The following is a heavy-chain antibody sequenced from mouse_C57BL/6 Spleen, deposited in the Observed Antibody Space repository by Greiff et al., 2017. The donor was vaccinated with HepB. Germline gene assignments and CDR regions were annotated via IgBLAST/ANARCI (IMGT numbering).Heavy chain of an antibody. CDR2: INPNNGGT. Sequence: VQLQQSGPELVKPGASVKISCKASGYTFTDYYMNWVKQSHGKSLEWIGDINPNNGGTSYNQKFKGKATLTVDKSSSTAYMELRSLTSEDSAVYYCARDGDYDGYWGQGTTLTVSS. D-gene: IGHD2-4*01. CDR3: ARDGDYDGY. CDR1: GYTFTDYY. J-gene: IGHJ2*01. V-gene: IGHV1-26*01.